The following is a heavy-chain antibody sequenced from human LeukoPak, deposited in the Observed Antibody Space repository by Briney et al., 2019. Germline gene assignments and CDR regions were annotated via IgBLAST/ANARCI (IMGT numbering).Heavy chain of an antibody. Sequence: GASVKVSCKASGGTFSSYAISWVRQAPGQGLEWMGRIIPIFGIANYAQKFQGRVTITADKSTSTAYMELSSLRSEDTAVYYCADVENYYDSSGLIKWGQGTLVTVSS. CDR1: GGTFSSYA. J-gene: IGHJ4*02. D-gene: IGHD3-22*01. V-gene: IGHV1-69*04. CDR3: ADVENYYDSSGLIK. CDR2: IIPIFGIA.